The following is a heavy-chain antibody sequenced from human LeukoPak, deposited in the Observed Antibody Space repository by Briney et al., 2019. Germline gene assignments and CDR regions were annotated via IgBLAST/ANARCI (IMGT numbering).Heavy chain of an antibody. CDR3: AVDSSGYYFDY. V-gene: IGHV1-69*04. D-gene: IGHD3-22*01. J-gene: IGHJ4*02. Sequence: GASVKVSCKASGGTFSSYAISWVRQAPGQGLEWMGRIIPIRGIANYAQKFQGRVTITADKSTSTAYMELSSLRSEDTAVYYCAVDSSGYYFDYWGQGTLVTVS. CDR2: IIPIRGIA. CDR1: GGTFSSYA.